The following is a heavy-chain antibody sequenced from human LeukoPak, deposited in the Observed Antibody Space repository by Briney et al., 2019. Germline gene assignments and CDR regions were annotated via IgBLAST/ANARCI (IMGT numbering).Heavy chain of an antibody. V-gene: IGHV3-43*02. Sequence: PGGSLRLSCVASGFTFDDYAMHWVRQAPGKGLEWFSLISGDGGNTYYTDSVRGRFTISRDNSKNSLYLQMNSLRPEDTALYYCAKVQKVLLVYVTTFDYWGQGTLVTVSS. D-gene: IGHD2-8*01. CDR1: GFTFDDYA. J-gene: IGHJ4*02. CDR3: AKVQKVLLVYVTTFDY. CDR2: ISGDGGNT.